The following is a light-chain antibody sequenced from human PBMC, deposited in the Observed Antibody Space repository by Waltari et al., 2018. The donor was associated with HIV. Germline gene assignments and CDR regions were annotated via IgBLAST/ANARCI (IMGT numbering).Light chain of an antibody. V-gene: IGLV2-23*02. Sequence: QSALTQPASVSASPGQSITISCTGTSSDVGSYNLVSWYQQHPGKAPKLMIYEVSKRPSGVSNRFSGYKSGNTASLTISGLQADDEADYYCCSYAGSYVFGTGTKVTVL. CDR1: SSDVGSYNL. CDR3: CSYAGSYV. J-gene: IGLJ1*01. CDR2: EVS.